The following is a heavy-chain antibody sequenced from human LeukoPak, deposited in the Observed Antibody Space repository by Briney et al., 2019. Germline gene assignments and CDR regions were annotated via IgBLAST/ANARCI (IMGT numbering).Heavy chain of an antibody. CDR1: GFTFNIYW. Sequence: GGSLRLSCAASGFTFNIYWMSWVRQAPGKGLGWVANIQQDGSEKYYVDSVKGRFTISRDSAKTSVYLQMNSLRAEDTAVYYCAKASRRHCGTTICYTLDYWGQGTLVTVSS. D-gene: IGHD2-2*02. V-gene: IGHV3-7*01. J-gene: IGHJ4*02. CDR2: IQQDGSEK. CDR3: AKASRRHCGTTICYTLDY.